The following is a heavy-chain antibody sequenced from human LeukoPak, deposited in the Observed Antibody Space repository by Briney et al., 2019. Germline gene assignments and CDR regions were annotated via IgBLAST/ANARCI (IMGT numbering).Heavy chain of an antibody. CDR1: GGSISSTSYY. V-gene: IGHV4-39*07. Sequence: SETLSLTCTVSGGSISSTSYYWGWIRQPPGKGLEWIGSIYYSGSTYYNPSLKSRVTISVDTSKNQFSLNLSSVTAADTAVYYCAARNLGYCSGGSCLDYWGQGTLVTVSS. CDR2: IYYSGST. J-gene: IGHJ4*02. D-gene: IGHD2-15*01. CDR3: AARNLGYCSGGSCLDY.